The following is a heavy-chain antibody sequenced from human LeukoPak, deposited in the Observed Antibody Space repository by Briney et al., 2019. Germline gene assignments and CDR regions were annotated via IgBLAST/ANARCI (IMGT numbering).Heavy chain of an antibody. CDR3: VTRTGTFYYFDY. CDR1: GFTFSSYN. J-gene: IGHJ4*02. D-gene: IGHD1-1*01. CDR2: ISSSSSFI. Sequence: KAGGSLRLSCAASGFTFSSYNMNWVRQAPGKGLEWVSSISSSSSFIYYADSMKGRFTISRDSAKNSLYLQMNSLRAEDTAVYYCVTRTGTFYYFDYWGQGTLVTVSS. V-gene: IGHV3-21*01.